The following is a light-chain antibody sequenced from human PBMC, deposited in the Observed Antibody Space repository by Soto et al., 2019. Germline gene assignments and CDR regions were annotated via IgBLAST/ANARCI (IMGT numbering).Light chain of an antibody. J-gene: IGKJ1*01. Sequence: EIVLTQSPGTLSLSPGERATLSCRASQSVSSSYLAWYQQKPGQAPRLLIYDASSRATGISDRFSGSGSGTDFILTISSLEAEDFAVYYCQQYCSSRTFGQGTKVDMK. CDR1: QSVSSSY. CDR2: DAS. V-gene: IGKV3-20*01. CDR3: QQYCSSRT.